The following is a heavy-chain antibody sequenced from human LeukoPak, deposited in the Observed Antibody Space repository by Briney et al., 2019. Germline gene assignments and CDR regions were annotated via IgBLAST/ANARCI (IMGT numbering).Heavy chain of an antibody. CDR2: IEPNSGGT. CDR1: GYTFTGHY. V-gene: IGHV1-2*02. CDR3: ARDENWGPDY. D-gene: IGHD7-27*01. Sequence: ASVKVSCKASGYTFTGHYMHWIRQAPGQGLEWMGWIEPNSGGTHFAQKFQGRLTISRDTSISTAYMELSRLSSDDTAIYYCARDENWGPDYWGQGTLVTVSS. J-gene: IGHJ4*02.